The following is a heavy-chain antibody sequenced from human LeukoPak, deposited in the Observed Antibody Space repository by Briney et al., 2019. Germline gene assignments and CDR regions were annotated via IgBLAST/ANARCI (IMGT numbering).Heavy chain of an antibody. V-gene: IGHV1-69*01. D-gene: IGHD4-17*01. CDR1: GGTFSSYA. CDR3: ASTYGDARAFDI. J-gene: IGHJ3*02. CDR2: IIPIFGTA. Sequence: SVKVSCKASGGTFSSYAISWVRQALGQGLEWMGGIIPIFGTANYAQKFQGRVTITADESTSTAYMELSSLRSEDTAVYYCASTYGDARAFDIWGQGTMVTVSS.